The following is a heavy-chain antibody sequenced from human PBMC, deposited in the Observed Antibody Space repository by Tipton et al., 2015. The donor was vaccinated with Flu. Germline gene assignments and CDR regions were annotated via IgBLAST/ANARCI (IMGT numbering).Heavy chain of an antibody. CDR1: GYSITTNYY. CDR3: ARFDTESWARSHFDI. V-gene: IGHV4-38-2*01. J-gene: IGHJ4*02. D-gene: IGHD3-9*01. CDR2: ISHSGVT. Sequence: TLSLTCAVSGYSITTNYYWAWMRQSPGKGLEWVGSISHSGVTHYNPSLSRVTISLDTSKNHFSLKLASVTASDAAVYYCARFDTESWARSHFDIWGQGILVTVAS.